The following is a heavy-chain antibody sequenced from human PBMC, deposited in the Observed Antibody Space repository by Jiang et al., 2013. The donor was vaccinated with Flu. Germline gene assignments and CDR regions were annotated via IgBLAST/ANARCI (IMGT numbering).Heavy chain of an antibody. CDR2: INPSGGST. V-gene: IGHV1-46*01. Sequence: GAEVKKPGASVKVSCKASGYTFTSYYMHWVRQAPGQGLEWMGIINPSGGSTSYAQKFQGRVTMTRDTSTSTVYMELSSLRSEDTAVYYCARHPMSGSQRYYFDYWGQGTLVTVSS. CDR1: GYTFTSYY. J-gene: IGHJ4*02. D-gene: IGHD1-26*01. CDR3: ARHPMSGSQRYYFDY.